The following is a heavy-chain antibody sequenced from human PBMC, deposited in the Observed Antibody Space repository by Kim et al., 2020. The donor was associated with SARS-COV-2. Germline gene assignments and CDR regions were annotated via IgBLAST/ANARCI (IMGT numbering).Heavy chain of an antibody. Sequence: YYHPTLKSRVTISVDTSKNQCSLKLSSVTAADTAVYYCAREGMATIKVDYWGQGTLVTVSS. CDR3: AREGMATIKVDY. D-gene: IGHD5-12*01. J-gene: IGHJ4*02. V-gene: IGHV4-39*07.